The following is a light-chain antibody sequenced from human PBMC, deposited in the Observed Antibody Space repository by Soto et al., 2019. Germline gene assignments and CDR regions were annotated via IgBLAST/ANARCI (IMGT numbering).Light chain of an antibody. V-gene: IGLV2-14*01. CDR1: SSDVGGYNY. CDR3: QAYDYSLTASV. CDR2: EVS. J-gene: IGLJ3*02. Sequence: QSALTQPASVSGSPGQSITISCTGTSSDVGGYNYVSWYQHHPGKAPKLIIFEVSHRPSGVSNRFSGSKSGNTASLTISGLQTEDEADYYCQAYDYSLTASVFGGGTKLTVL.